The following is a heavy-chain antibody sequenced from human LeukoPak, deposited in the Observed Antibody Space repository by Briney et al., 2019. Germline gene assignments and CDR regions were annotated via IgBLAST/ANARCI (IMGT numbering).Heavy chain of an antibody. Sequence: GGSLRLSCAASGFTFSSYGMHWVRQAPGKGLEWVAVISYGGSNKYYAASEKGRFTISRDNSKNTLYLQMNSLRAEDTAVYYCACRTGYYYDSRGYYDNWYFDLWGRGTLVTVSS. D-gene: IGHD3-22*01. V-gene: IGHV3-30*03. CDR1: GFTFSSYG. CDR3: ACRTGYYYDSRGYYDNWYFDL. J-gene: IGHJ2*01. CDR2: ISYGGSNK.